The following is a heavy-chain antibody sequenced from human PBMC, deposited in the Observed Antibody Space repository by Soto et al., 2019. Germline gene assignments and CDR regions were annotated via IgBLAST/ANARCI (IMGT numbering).Heavy chain of an antibody. J-gene: IGHJ4*02. CDR2: INAGNGNT. CDR3: ARDRKGTYYDTLTGFFDY. V-gene: IGHV1-3*01. D-gene: IGHD3-9*01. Sequence: ASVKVSCKASGYTFTSYAMHWVRQAPGQRLEWMGWINAGNGNTKYSQKFQGGVTITRDTSASTAYMELSSLRSEDTAVYYCARDRKGTYYDTLTGFFDYWGQGTLVTVSS. CDR1: GYTFTSYA.